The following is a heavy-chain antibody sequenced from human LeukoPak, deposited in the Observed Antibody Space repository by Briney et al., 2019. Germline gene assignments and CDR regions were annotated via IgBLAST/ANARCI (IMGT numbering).Heavy chain of an antibody. CDR2: IYYSGST. J-gene: IGHJ4*02. Sequence: SETLSLTCTVSGGSISSYYWSWIRQPPGKGLEWIGYIYYSGSTNYNPSLKSRVTISVDTSKNQFSLKLSSVTAADTAVYYCARDAWGADVRGYDISNWGQGTLVTVSS. CDR1: GGSISSYY. D-gene: IGHD3-9*01. V-gene: IGHV4-59*01. CDR3: ARDAWGADVRGYDISN.